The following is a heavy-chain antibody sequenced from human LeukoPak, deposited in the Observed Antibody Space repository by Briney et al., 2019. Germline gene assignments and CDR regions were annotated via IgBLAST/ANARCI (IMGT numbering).Heavy chain of an antibody. D-gene: IGHD3-22*01. CDR3: ARVRYYDSSGPFAAFDI. CDR2: IIPIFGTA. J-gene: IGHJ3*02. Sequence: ASVKVSCKASGGTFSSYAISWVRQAPGQGLEWMGGIIPIFGTANYAQKFQGRVTITTDESTSTAYMELSSLRSEDTAVYYCARVRYYDSSGPFAAFDIWGQGTMVTVSS. CDR1: GGTFSSYA. V-gene: IGHV1-69*05.